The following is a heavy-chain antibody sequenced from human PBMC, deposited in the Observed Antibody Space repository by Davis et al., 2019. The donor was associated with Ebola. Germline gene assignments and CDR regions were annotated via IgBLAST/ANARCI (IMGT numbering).Heavy chain of an antibody. CDR1: GYSFTTYW. J-gene: IGHJ4*02. CDR3: ARMGKSYYDSLWDY. D-gene: IGHD3-10*01. V-gene: IGHV5-51*01. Sequence: GESLKISCKGSGYSFTTYWIAWVRQMPGKGLEWMGIIYPGDSDTRYSPSFQGQVTISADKSFSTAYLQWSGLKASDTAMYYCARMGKSYYDSLWDYWGQGTLVTVSS. CDR2: IYPGDSDT.